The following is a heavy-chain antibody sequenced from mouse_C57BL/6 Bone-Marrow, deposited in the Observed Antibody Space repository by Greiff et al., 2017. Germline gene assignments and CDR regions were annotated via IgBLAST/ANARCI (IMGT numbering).Heavy chain of an antibody. Sequence: VQLQQSGAELVRPGASVKLSCKASGYTFTDYYINWVKQRPGQGLEWIARIYPGSGNTYYNEKFKGKATLTAEKSSSTAYMQLSSRTSEDSAVYFCARDGYDWGQGTLVTVSA. V-gene: IGHV1-76*01. CDR3: ARDGYD. CDR2: IYPGSGNT. J-gene: IGHJ3*01. CDR1: GYTFTDYY. D-gene: IGHD2-2*01.